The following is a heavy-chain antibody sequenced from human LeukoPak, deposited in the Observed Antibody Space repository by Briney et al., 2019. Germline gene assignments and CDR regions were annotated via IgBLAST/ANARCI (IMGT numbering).Heavy chain of an antibody. Sequence: SVTVSCKSSGGTFSSYAISWVRPAPGQGLAWMGRIIPILGIANYAQKFQGRVTITADKSTSTAYMELSSLRSEDTAVYDCASFERCTSRYDGFDYWGQGTLVTVSS. D-gene: IGHD2-2*01. CDR2: IIPILGIA. V-gene: IGHV1-69*04. J-gene: IGHJ4*02. CDR3: ASFERCTSRYDGFDY. CDR1: GGTFSSYA.